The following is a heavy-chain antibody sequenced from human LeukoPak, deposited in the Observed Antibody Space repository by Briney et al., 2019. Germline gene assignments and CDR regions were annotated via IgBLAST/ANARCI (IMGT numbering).Heavy chain of an antibody. CDR1: GFTFSSYW. CDR3: ARLPGSYWASYFDY. Sequence: GGSLRLSCAASGFTFSSYWMSGVRQAPGKGVEWVANIKQDGSEKYYVDSVKGRFTISRDNAKNSLYLQMNSLRAEDTAVYYCARLPGSYWASYFDYWGQGTLATVSS. J-gene: IGHJ4*02. D-gene: IGHD1-26*01. V-gene: IGHV3-7*01. CDR2: IKQDGSEK.